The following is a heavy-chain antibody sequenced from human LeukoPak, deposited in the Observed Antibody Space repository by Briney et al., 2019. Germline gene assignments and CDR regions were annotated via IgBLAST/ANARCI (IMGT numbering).Heavy chain of an antibody. V-gene: IGHV2-5*02. CDR2: IYWDDDK. CDR1: GFSLSTSGVG. J-gene: IGHJ2*01. Sequence: SGPTLVKLTQTLALTCTFSGFSLSTSGVGVGWIRQPPGKALEWLALIYWDDDKRYSPSLKSRLTITKDTSKNQVVLTMTNMDPVDTATYYCAHIRALYWYFDLWGRGTLVTVSS. CDR3: AHIRALYWYFDL.